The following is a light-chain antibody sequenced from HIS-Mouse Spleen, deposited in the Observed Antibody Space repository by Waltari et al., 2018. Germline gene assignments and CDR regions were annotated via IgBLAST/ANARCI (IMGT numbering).Light chain of an antibody. J-gene: IGKJ2*01. V-gene: IGKV3-20*01. CDR2: GAS. CDR3: QQYGSSPRT. CDR1: QSVSSSY. Sequence: GTLSCRASQSVSSSYLAWYQQKPGQAPRLLIYGASSRATGIPDRFSGSGSGTDFTLTISRLEPEDFAVYYCQQYGSSPRTFGQGTKLEIK.